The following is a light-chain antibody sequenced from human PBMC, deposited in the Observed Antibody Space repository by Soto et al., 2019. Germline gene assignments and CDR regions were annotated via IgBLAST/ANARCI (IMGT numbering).Light chain of an antibody. V-gene: IGKV1-5*03. CDR3: QQYNSYPVT. Sequence: DIQMTQSPSTLSASVGDRVTITCRASQRINSWLAWYQQKPGKAPKFLIYNASSLETGVPLRFSGSGSGTEFSLTISSLQPDDFATYYCQQYNSYPVTFGGGTKVEIK. CDR1: QRINSW. J-gene: IGKJ4*01. CDR2: NAS.